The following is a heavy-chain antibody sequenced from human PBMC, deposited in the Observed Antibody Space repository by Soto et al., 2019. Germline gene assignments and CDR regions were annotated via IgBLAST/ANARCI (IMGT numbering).Heavy chain of an antibody. D-gene: IGHD2-15*01. CDR3: AREGPPVYCSGGSCYTYFDY. CDR1: GGSFSGYY. V-gene: IGHV4-34*01. Sequence: QVQLQQWGAGLLKPSETLSLTCAVYGGSFSGYYWSWIRQPPGKGLEWIGEINHSGSTHYNPSLKSRVTISVDTSNNKFSLKLSSVTAADTAVYYCAREGPPVYCSGGSCYTYFDYWGQGTLVTVSS. J-gene: IGHJ4*02. CDR2: INHSGST.